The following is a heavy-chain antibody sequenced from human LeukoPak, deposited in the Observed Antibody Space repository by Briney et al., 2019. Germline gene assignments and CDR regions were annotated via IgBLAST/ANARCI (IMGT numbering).Heavy chain of an antibody. CDR2: MYYIGSA. D-gene: IGHD6-13*01. Sequence: SETLSLTCTVSGTSISSFYWSWIRQPPGKGLEWIGYMYYIGSAKYNPSLKSRVTISVDSSKSQFSLKVNSVTAADTAVYYCAGGRGLAAALWGQGTLVTVSS. V-gene: IGHV4-59*01. CDR1: GTSISSFY. CDR3: AGGRGLAAAL. J-gene: IGHJ4*02.